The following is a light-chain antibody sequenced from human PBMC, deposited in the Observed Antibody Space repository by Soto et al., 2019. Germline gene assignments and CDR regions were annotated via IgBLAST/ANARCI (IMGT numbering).Light chain of an antibody. Sequence: DIQMTQSPSSLSASVGDRVSVTCRASQSISTFLNWYQQRPGGAPKLLIYAASSLQSGVPSRFSGSGSGADFTLTIGSLQPEDFATYYCQQSYTTPRTFGLGTKVEVK. CDR2: AAS. J-gene: IGKJ1*01. CDR3: QQSYTTPRT. CDR1: QSISTF. V-gene: IGKV1-39*01.